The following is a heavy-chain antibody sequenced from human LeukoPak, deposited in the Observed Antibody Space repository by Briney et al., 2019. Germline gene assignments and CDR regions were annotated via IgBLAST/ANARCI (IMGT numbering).Heavy chain of an antibody. Sequence: ASVKVSCKVSGYTLTELSMHWVRQAPGQGLEWMGWISAYNGDTNYAQNLQGRVTMTTDTSTSTAYMELRSLRSDDTAVYYCARGGDAYMDVWGKGTTVTVSS. D-gene: IGHD2-21*02. J-gene: IGHJ6*03. CDR1: GYTLTELS. V-gene: IGHV1-18*01. CDR3: ARGGDAYMDV. CDR2: ISAYNGDT.